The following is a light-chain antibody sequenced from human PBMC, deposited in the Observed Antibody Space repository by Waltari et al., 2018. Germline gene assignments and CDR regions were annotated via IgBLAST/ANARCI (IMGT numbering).Light chain of an antibody. CDR1: QRAINSADNKNK. Sequence: DIVMTQSPDSLTVSLGERATINCKPSQRAINSADNKNKLAWYQQKAGQPPKLLIYWASTRESGVPDRFSGSGSGTDFTLTISSLQAEDVAVYYCQQYYRVPFTFGPGTKVDIK. V-gene: IGKV4-1*01. CDR3: QQYYRVPFT. J-gene: IGKJ3*01. CDR2: WAS.